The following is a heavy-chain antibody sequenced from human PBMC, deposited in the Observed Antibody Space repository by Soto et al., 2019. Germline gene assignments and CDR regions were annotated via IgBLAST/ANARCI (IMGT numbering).Heavy chain of an antibody. CDR1: GGTIRSPDW. CDR2: IFQSGST. D-gene: IGHD6-19*01. CDR3: ARGRGRYSSGWSWFDP. J-gene: IGHJ5*02. V-gene: IGHV4-4*02. Sequence: KTSETLSLTCGVSGGTIRSPDWWTWVRQPPGKGLEWIGEIFQSGSTNYTPSLESRVTISVDKSKNQFSLTLTSVTAADTAVYFCARGRGRYSSGWSWFDPWGQGXLVTVSS.